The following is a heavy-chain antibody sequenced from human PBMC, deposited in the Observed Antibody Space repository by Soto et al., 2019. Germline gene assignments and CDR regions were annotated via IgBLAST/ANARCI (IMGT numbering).Heavy chain of an antibody. Sequence: ASVKVSCKASGYTFTGYYMHWVRQAPGQGLEWMGWINPNSGGTNYAQKFQGWVTMTRDTSISTAYMELSRLRSDDTAVYYCARDGSSGWHYNWFDPWGQGTLVTVSS. CDR1: GYTFTGYY. J-gene: IGHJ5*02. D-gene: IGHD6-19*01. CDR3: ARDGSSGWHYNWFDP. CDR2: INPNSGGT. V-gene: IGHV1-2*04.